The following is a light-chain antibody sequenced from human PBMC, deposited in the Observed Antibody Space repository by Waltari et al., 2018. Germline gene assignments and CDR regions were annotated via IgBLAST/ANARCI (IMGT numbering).Light chain of an antibody. Sequence: EIVLTQSPATLSLSPEERATLSCRASQSVFTYLAWYQHQPGQAPRLLIYDASNRATGIPARFSGSGSGTDFTLTISSLEPEDFAVYYCHQRHSWPITFGQGTRLEIK. CDR1: QSVFTY. CDR3: HQRHSWPIT. V-gene: IGKV3-11*01. CDR2: DAS. J-gene: IGKJ5*01.